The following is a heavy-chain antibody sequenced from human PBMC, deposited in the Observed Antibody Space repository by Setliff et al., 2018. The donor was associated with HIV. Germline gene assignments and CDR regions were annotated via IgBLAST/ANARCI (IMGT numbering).Heavy chain of an antibody. CDR2: VIRGGHNT. D-gene: IGHD3-3*01. CDR3: ASARIPTGGVSTSLDY. V-gene: IGHV3-23*01. CDR1: GFSFSNYA. Sequence: GGSLRLSCAASGFSFSNYAMSWVRQAPGKGLEWVSSVIRGGHNTFYADSVKGRFTISRDNSKDTLYLQMSGLTAEDTAVYHCASARIPTGGVSTSLDYWGQGTQVTVSS. J-gene: IGHJ4*02.